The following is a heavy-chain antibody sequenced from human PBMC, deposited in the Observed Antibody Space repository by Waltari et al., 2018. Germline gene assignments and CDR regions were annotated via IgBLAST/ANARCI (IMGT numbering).Heavy chain of an antibody. Sequence: QVQLQESGPGLVKPSETLSLTCAVSGYSLSSGYYWGWIRPPTGKGLEWIGSIYHSGSTYYNPSLKSRVTISVDTSKNQFSLKLSSVTAADTAVYYCARVGRGYYDSSGYYSAYWGQGTLVTVSS. CDR2: IYHSGST. V-gene: IGHV4-38-2*01. CDR3: ARVGRGYYDSSGYYSAY. D-gene: IGHD3-22*01. CDR1: GYSLSSGYY. J-gene: IGHJ4*02.